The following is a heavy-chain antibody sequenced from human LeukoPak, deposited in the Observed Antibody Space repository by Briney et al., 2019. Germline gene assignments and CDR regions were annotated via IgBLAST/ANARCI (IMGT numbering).Heavy chain of an antibody. Sequence: GGSLRLSCAASGFSFGYYAMSWVRQAPGKGLEWVSAISGSGGSTYYADSVKGRFTISRDNSKNTLYLQMNSLRAEDTAVYYCAIGPYRGYRDYWGQGTLVTVSS. J-gene: IGHJ4*02. D-gene: IGHD6-13*01. CDR3: AIGPYRGYRDY. V-gene: IGHV3-23*01. CDR1: GFSFGYYA. CDR2: ISGSGGST.